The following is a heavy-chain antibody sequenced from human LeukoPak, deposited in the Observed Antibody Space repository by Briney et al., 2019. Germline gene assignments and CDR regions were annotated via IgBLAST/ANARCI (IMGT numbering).Heavy chain of an antibody. D-gene: IGHD6-19*01. CDR2: IYYSGST. CDR1: GGSISSYY. J-gene: IGHJ4*02. Sequence: SETLSLTCTVSGGSISSYYWSWIRLPPGRGLEWVGYIYYSGSTNYNPSPKNRVTISVETSKNQYSLKLSSVTAADTAVYYCARAYSGGDFDYWGQGTLVTVSS. V-gene: IGHV4-59*01. CDR3: ARAYSGGDFDY.